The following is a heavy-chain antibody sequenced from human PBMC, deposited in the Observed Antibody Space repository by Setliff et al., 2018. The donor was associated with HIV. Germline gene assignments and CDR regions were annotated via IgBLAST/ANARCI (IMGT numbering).Heavy chain of an antibody. Sequence: GGSLRLSCAASGFTFSSYSMNWVRQSPGKGLEWVSYISGSGSGVDYADSVKGRFTVSRDNARSSLYLQLNSLRSEDTAVYYCTRDAYAEVGSDYWGQGTLVTVSS. CDR1: GFTFSSYS. V-gene: IGHV3-48*01. CDR2: ISGSGSGV. J-gene: IGHJ4*02. CDR3: TRDAYAEVGSDY. D-gene: IGHD1-26*01.